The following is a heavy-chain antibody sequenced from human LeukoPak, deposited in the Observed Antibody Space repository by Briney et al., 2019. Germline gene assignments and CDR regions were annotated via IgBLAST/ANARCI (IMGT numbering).Heavy chain of an antibody. CDR1: GFTFSSYW. J-gene: IGHJ4*02. V-gene: IGHV3-7*01. CDR2: IKQDGSEK. Sequence: GGSLRLSCAASGFTFSSYWMSWVRQAPVKGLEWVANIKQDGSEKYYVDSVKGRFTISRDNAMKSLYLQMNSLRAEDTAVYYCASGFLDDFWSGHFWGQGTLVTVSS. D-gene: IGHD3-3*01. CDR3: ASGFLDDFWSGHF.